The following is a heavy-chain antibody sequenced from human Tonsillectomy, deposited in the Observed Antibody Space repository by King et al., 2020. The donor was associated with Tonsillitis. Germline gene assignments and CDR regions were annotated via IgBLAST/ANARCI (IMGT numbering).Heavy chain of an antibody. CDR2: ISFDGSNK. CDR1: GFTFSTYA. J-gene: IGHJ6*02. D-gene: IGHD2-15*01. CDR3: ASGEGFCSVGSCHSYYYYGMDV. Sequence: VQLVESGGGVVQPGRSQRLSCAASGFTFSTYAVHWVRQAPGKGLEWVAVISFDGSNKYYADSVKGRFTISRDNSKNTLYLQMDSLRPEDTAMYYCASGEGFCSVGSCHSYYYYGMDVWGQGTTVTVSS. V-gene: IGHV3-30*04.